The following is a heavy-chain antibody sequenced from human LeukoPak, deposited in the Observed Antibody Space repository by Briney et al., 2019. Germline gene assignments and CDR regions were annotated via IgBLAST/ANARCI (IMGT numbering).Heavy chain of an antibody. CDR1: GYTFTSYD. CDR2: MNPNSGNT. Sequence: ASVKVSCKASGYTFTSYDINWVRQATGQGLEWMGWMNPNSGNTGYAQNFQGRVTMTRNTPINTAYMELSSLRSEDTAVYYCARGKTWGLWFGELLVRRGDYQFDYWGQGTLVTVSS. J-gene: IGHJ4*02. V-gene: IGHV1-8*01. CDR3: ARGKTWGLWFGELLVRRGDYQFDY. D-gene: IGHD3-10*01.